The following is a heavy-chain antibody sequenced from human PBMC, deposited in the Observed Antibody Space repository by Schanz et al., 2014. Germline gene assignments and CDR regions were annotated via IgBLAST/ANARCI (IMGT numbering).Heavy chain of an antibody. D-gene: IGHD3-10*01. CDR2: ISSSSSTI. Sequence: VQLVESGGGLIQPGGSLRLSCAASGFTVSSNYMSWVRQAPGKGLEWVSYISSSSSTIYYADSVKGRFTISRDNAKNSLYLQMINLRAEDTAFYYCARFRVHYSDFWGQGVLVTVSS. CDR1: GFTVSSNY. J-gene: IGHJ4*02. CDR3: ARFRVHYSDF. V-gene: IGHV3-11*01.